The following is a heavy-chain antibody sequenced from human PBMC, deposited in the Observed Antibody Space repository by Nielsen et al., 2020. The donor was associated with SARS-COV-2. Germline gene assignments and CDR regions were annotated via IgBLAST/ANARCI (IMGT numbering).Heavy chain of an antibody. V-gene: IGHV3-23*01. CDR1: GFTFSSYA. CDR3: AKGLLWFGELSHFDY. CDR2: ISGSGGST. Sequence: GESLKISCAASGFTFSSYAMSWVSQAPGKGLEWVSAISGSGGSTYYADSVKGRFTISRDNSKNTLYLQMNSLRAEDTAVYYCAKGLLWFGELSHFDYWGQGTLVTVSS. J-gene: IGHJ4*02. D-gene: IGHD3-10*01.